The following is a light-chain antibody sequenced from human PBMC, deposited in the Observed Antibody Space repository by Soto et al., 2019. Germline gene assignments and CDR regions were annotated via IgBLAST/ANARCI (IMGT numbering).Light chain of an antibody. Sequence: QSVLTQPPSVSGAPGQRVTISCTGSSSNIGAGYDVQWYQQLPGTAPKLLIYGNNNRPSGVPDRFSGSKSGTSAPLAITGLQAEDEADYYCQSYDSSLSGVFGGGTKLTVL. V-gene: IGLV1-40*01. CDR2: GNN. J-gene: IGLJ3*02. CDR1: SSNIGAGYD. CDR3: QSYDSSLSGV.